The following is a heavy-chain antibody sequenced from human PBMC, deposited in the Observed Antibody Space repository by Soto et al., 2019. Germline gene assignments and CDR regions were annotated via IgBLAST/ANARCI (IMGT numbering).Heavy chain of an antibody. Sequence: ASVKVSCKASGCTFTSYAMHWVRQAPGQRLEWMGWINAGNGNTKYSQKFQGRVTITRDTSASTAYMELSSLRSEDTAVYYCARDITLPTPLDYSGQRTLISVSS. CDR3: ARDITLPTPLDY. J-gene: IGHJ4*02. CDR1: GCTFTSYA. V-gene: IGHV1-3*01. D-gene: IGHD1-20*01. CDR2: INAGNGNT.